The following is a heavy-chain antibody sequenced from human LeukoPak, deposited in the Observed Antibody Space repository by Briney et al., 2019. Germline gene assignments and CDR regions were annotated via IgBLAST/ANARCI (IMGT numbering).Heavy chain of an antibody. J-gene: IGHJ3*02. D-gene: IGHD4-17*01. CDR1: GFTFSNAW. CDR3: TTDSLDHGSAFDI. V-gene: IGHV3-15*01. CDR2: IKSKTDGGTT. Sequence: SGGSLRLSCAASGFTFSNAWMSWVRQAPGKGLEWVGRIKSKTDGGTTDYAAPVKGRFTISRDDSKNTLYLQMNSLKTEDTAVYYCTTDSLDHGSAFDIWGQGTMVTVSS.